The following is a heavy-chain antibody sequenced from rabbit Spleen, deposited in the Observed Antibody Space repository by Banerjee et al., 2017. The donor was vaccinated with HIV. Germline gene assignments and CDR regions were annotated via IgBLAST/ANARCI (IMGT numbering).Heavy chain of an antibody. CDR3: ARDLVAVIGWNFSL. CDR1: GFTFSSSYY. Sequence: QSLEESGGGLVQPEGSLTLTCTASGFTFSSSYYMCWVRQAPGKGLEWIACIYGGSGTSTAYASWAKGRFTISKTSSTKVTLQMTSLTAADTATYFCARDLVAVIGWNFSLWGPGTLVTVS. J-gene: IGHJ4*01. V-gene: IGHV1S40*01. CDR2: IYGGSGTST. D-gene: IGHD1-1*01.